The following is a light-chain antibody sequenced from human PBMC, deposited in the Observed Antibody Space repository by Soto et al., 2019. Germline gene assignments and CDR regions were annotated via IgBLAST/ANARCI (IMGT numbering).Light chain of an antibody. CDR3: QQYGSSAPIT. J-gene: IGKJ5*01. V-gene: IGKV3-20*01. Sequence: EIVLTQSPGTLSFSPGERATLSCRAIQSVSSSYLAWYQQKPGQAPRLLIYGASIRATGIPDRFSGSGSETDFTLTISRLEPEDFALYYCQQYGSSAPITFGQGTRLEI. CDR2: GAS. CDR1: QSVSSSY.